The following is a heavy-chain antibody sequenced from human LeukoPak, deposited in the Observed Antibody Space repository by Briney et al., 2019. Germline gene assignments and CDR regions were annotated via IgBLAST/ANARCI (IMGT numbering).Heavy chain of an antibody. D-gene: IGHD2-2*02. Sequence: SETLSLTCTVSGGSISSSSYYWGWIRQPPGKGLEWFGSIYYSGSTYYNPSLKSRVTISVDTSKNQFSLKLSSVTAADTAVYYCASPIVVVPAAIFHFDYWGQGTLVTVSS. CDR2: IYYSGST. CDR3: ASPIVVVPAAIFHFDY. V-gene: IGHV4-39*01. CDR1: GGSISSSSYY. J-gene: IGHJ4*02.